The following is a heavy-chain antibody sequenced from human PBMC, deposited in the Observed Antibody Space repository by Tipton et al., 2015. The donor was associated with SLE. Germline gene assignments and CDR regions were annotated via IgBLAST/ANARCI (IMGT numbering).Heavy chain of an antibody. V-gene: IGHV1-2*02. J-gene: IGHJ4*02. CDR1: GPTIYTVTDYY. CDR3: ATWNHWSGDDY. CDR2: IHPKSGNT. D-gene: IGHD1-14*01. Sequence: QLVQSGAEVKKPGASVRVSCTASGPTIYTVTDYYLHWVRQAPGQGLEWMGWIHPKSGNTYLVQKFKGRVTMTRDISINTAYLELSRLESDDTAVYYCATWNHWSGDDYWGQGTLVTVSS.